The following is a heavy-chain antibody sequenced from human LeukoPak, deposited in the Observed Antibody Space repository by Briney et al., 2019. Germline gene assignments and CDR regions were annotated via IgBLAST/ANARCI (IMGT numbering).Heavy chain of an antibody. CDR1: GFTFQDYN. CDR2: ISWDGIT. Sequence: PGGSLRLSCAASGFTFQDYNMHWVRQAPGKGPEWVSLISWDGITYYTDSVKGRFTISRDNSKNSLYLQLNTLRAEDTALYYCVRDLAFDGAAGDPAYWGQGTLVTISS. D-gene: IGHD6-13*01. V-gene: IGHV3-43*01. CDR3: VRDLAFDGAAGDPAY. J-gene: IGHJ4*02.